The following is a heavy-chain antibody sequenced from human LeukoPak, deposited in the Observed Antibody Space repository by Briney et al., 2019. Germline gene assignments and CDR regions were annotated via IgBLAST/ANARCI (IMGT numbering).Heavy chain of an antibody. CDR1: GGSISSYY. Sequence: PSETLSLTCTVSGGSISSYYWSWIRQPPGKGLEWIGYIYYSGSTKYNPSLKSRVTISVDTSKHQFSLKLSSLTAADTAVYYRARAESSGYYRRWGQGTLVTVSS. CDR2: IYYSGST. J-gene: IGHJ4*02. D-gene: IGHD3-22*01. CDR3: ARAESSGYYRR. V-gene: IGHV4-59*01.